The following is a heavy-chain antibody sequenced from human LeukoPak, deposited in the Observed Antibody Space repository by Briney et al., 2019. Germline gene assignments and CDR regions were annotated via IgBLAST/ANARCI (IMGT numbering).Heavy chain of an antibody. CDR3: AKVLVGATKVPTYFDY. CDR2: IRYDGSNK. V-gene: IGHV3-30*02. J-gene: IGHJ4*02. Sequence: GGSLRLSCAASGFTFSSCGMHWVRQAPGKGLEWVAFIRYDGSNKYYANSVKGRFTISRDNSKNTLYLQMNSLRAEDTAVYYCAKVLVGATKVPTYFDYWGQGTLVTVSS. D-gene: IGHD1-26*01. CDR1: GFTFSSCG.